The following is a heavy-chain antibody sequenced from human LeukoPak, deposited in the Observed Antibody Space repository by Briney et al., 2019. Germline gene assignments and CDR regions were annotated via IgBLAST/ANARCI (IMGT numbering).Heavy chain of an antibody. Sequence: PSETLSLTCTVSGGSISSYYWSWIRQPPGKGLEWIGYIYYSGSTNYNPSLKSRVTISVDTSKNQFSLNLTSVTGADTAVYFCARTYNYYSAYEIWGQGTLVTVSS. CDR3: ARTYNYYSAYEI. J-gene: IGHJ4*02. V-gene: IGHV4-59*01. CDR1: GGSISSYY. D-gene: IGHD5-12*01. CDR2: IYYSGST.